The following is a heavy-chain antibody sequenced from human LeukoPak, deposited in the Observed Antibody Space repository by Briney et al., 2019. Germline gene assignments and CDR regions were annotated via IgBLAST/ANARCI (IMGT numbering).Heavy chain of an antibody. J-gene: IGHJ6*03. D-gene: IGHD6-13*01. CDR2: IKQDGSEK. Sequence: GGSLRLSCAASGFTFSSYWMSWVRQAPGKGLEWVANIKQDGSEKYYVDSVKGRFTISRDNAKNSLYLQMNSLRAEDTAVYYCARERAAAGRKFMDVWGKGTTVTVSS. CDR3: ARERAAAGRKFMDV. V-gene: IGHV3-7*01. CDR1: GFTFSSYW.